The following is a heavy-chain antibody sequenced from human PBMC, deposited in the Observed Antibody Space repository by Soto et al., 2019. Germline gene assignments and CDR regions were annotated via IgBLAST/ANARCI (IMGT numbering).Heavy chain of an antibody. D-gene: IGHD6-13*01. J-gene: IGHJ6*02. CDR2: INPSGGST. V-gene: IGHV1-46*01. CDR3: ACIPEQQPPRPYSYYAMHV. CDR1: GYTFTRYY. Sequence: ASLKVSCKASGYTFTRYYMHWVRQAPGQGLEWMGIINPSGGSTSYAPKFQGRVTMTRDTSTSAVYMELSSLRSEDTAVYYCACIPEQQPPRPYSYYAMHVSGQGTTVTVSS.